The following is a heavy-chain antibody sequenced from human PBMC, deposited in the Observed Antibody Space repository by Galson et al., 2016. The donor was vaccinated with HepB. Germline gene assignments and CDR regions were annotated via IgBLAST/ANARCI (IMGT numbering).Heavy chain of an antibody. CDR3: ARDGYYYGSGSHGAATY. Sequence: SLRLSCAASGFSFSSSAMHWVRQAPGKGLEWVAVISYHGSNKYYVDSVKGRFTISRDNSKNTLYLQTNSLRVEDTAMYYCARDGYYYGSGSHGAATYWGQGTPVTVSS. CDR1: GFSFSSSA. D-gene: IGHD3-10*01. J-gene: IGHJ4*02. CDR2: ISYHGSNK. V-gene: IGHV3-30*04.